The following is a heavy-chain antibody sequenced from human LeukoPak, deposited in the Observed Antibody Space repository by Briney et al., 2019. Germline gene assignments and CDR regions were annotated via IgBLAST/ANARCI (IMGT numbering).Heavy chain of an antibody. Sequence: TSETLSLTCTVSGGSISSYYWSWIRQPPGKGLEWIGYIYYSGGTNYNPSLKSRVTISVDTSKNQFSLKLSSVTAADTAVYYCARHRGSIYYFDYWGQGTLVTVSS. CDR2: IYYSGGT. D-gene: IGHD3-3*02. CDR3: ARHRGSIYYFDY. V-gene: IGHV4-59*08. J-gene: IGHJ4*02. CDR1: GGSISSYY.